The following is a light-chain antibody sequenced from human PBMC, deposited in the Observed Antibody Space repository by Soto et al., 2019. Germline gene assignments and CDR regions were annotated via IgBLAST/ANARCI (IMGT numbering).Light chain of an antibody. V-gene: IGLV2-11*01. CDR1: SSNVGGYNY. Sequence: QSALTQPRSVSGSPGQSVTISCTGASSNVGGYNYVSWYQQHPGKVPKVMIYDVTKRPSGVPDRFSGSKSGNTASLTISGLQAEDEADYYCCSYAGSSSYVFGTGTKVTVL. CDR2: DVT. CDR3: CSYAGSSSYV. J-gene: IGLJ1*01.